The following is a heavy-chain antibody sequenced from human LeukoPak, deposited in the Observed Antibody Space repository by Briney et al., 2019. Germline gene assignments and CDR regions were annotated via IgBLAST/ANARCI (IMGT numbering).Heavy chain of an antibody. J-gene: IGHJ3*02. Sequence: ASVTVSFKASGYTFTGYYMHWVRQAPGQGLEWMGWINPNSGGTNYAQKFQGRVTMTRDTSISTAYMELSRLRSDDTAVYYCARDLNYYDSSGQNDAFDIWGQGTMVTVSS. D-gene: IGHD3-22*01. CDR2: INPNSGGT. CDR3: ARDLNYYDSSGQNDAFDI. V-gene: IGHV1-2*02. CDR1: GYTFTGYY.